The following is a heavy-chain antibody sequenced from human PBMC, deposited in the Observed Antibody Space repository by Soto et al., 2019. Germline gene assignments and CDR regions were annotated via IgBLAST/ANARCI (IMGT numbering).Heavy chain of an antibody. V-gene: IGHV3-23*01. CDR3: AKDLLREQLVQYYYGMDV. CDR1: GFTFSSYA. J-gene: IGHJ6*02. D-gene: IGHD6-6*01. Sequence: GGSLRLSCAASGFTFSSYAMSWVRQAPGKGLEWVSAISGSGGSTYYADSVKGRFTISRDNSKNTLYLQMNSLRAEDTAVYYCAKDLLREQLVQYYYGMDVWGQGTTVTVSS. CDR2: ISGSGGST.